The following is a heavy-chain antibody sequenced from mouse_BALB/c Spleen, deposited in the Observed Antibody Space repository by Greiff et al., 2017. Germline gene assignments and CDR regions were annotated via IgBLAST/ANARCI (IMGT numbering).Heavy chain of an antibody. D-gene: IGHD2-3*01. CDR3: TREGYSYFDY. Sequence: EVQVVESGGGLVKPGGSLKLSCAASGFTFSSYTMSWVRQTPEKRLEWVATISSGGSYTYYPDSVKGRFTISRDNAKNTLYLQMSSLKSEDTAMYYCTREGYSYFDYWGQGTTLTVSS. CDR2: ISSGGSYT. V-gene: IGHV5-6-4*01. CDR1: GFTFSSYT. J-gene: IGHJ2*01.